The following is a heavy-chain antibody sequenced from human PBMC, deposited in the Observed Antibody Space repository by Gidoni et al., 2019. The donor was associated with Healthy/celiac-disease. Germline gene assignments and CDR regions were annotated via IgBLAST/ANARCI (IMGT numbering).Heavy chain of an antibody. J-gene: IGHJ4*02. CDR2: IYYSGST. CDR1: GGSISSYY. D-gene: IGHD4-17*01. V-gene: IGHV4-59*01. Sequence: QVQLQESGPGLVKPSETLSLTCTVSGGSISSYYWSWIRQPPGKGLEWMGYIYYSGSTNYNPALKSRVTISVDTSKNQFSLKLSSVTAADTAVYYCARIYGDYDYYFDYWGQGTLVTVSS. CDR3: ARIYGDYDYYFDY.